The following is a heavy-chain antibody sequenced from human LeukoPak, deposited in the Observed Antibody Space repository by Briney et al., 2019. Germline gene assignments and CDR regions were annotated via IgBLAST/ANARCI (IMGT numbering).Heavy chain of an antibody. J-gene: IGHJ4*02. CDR2: FDPEDGDT. Sequence: ASVKVSCKLSGYTLAELSIHWVRQVPGKGLEWMGGFDPEDGDTFFAQKFQGRVTMTEDTSTDTAYMELSSLRYEDTAVYYCARTDYWGQGTLVTVSS. CDR3: ARTDY. V-gene: IGHV1-24*01. CDR1: GYTLAELS. D-gene: IGHD1/OR15-1a*01.